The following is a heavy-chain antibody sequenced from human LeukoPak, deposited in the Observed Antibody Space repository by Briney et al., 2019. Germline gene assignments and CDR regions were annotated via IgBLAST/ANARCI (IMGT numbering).Heavy chain of an antibody. V-gene: IGHV3-73*01. J-gene: IGHJ6*02. Sequence: GGSLRLSCAASGFTFSDSAIHWVRQASGKGLEWVGRIRDKGYGHATAYAASVKGRFTLSRDDSRNTAYLQMNSLKTEDTAVYYCTTDDEAEWELLGYYYYYGMDVWGQGTTVTVSS. CDR1: GFTFSDSA. CDR2: IRDKGYGHAT. CDR3: TTDDEAEWELLGYYYYYGMDV. D-gene: IGHD1-26*01.